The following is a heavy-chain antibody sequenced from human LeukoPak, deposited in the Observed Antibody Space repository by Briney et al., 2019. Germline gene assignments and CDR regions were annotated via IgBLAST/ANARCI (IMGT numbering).Heavy chain of an antibody. CDR3: ARVGGLSNDAFDI. Sequence: PGGSLRLSCAASGFTFSSYAMHWVRQAPGKGLEWVAVISYDGSNKYYADSVKGRFTISRDNSKNTLYLQMNSLRAEDTAVYYCARVGGLSNDAFDIWGQGTMVTVSS. V-gene: IGHV3-30*04. CDR2: ISYDGSNK. CDR1: GFTFSSYA. J-gene: IGHJ3*02. D-gene: IGHD3-16*01.